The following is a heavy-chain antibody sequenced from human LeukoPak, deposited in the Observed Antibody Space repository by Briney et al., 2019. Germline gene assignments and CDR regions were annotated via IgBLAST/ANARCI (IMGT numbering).Heavy chain of an antibody. Sequence: SETLSLTCTVSNGSISSYYWSWVRQPPGKGLEWIGHIYYSGGTNNNPSLKSRVTISIDTSKTQFSLKLSSVTAADTAVYFCARQRWSTTFYYYGMDVWGQGTTVTVSS. CDR2: IYYSGGT. CDR3: ARQRWSTTFYYYGMDV. V-gene: IGHV4-59*08. D-gene: IGHD2/OR15-2a*01. J-gene: IGHJ6*02. CDR1: NGSISSYY.